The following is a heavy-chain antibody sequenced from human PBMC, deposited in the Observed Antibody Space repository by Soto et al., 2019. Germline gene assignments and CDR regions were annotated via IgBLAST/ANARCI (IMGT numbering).Heavy chain of an antibody. D-gene: IGHD1-1*01. V-gene: IGHV4-59*11. Sequence: LSLTCTVSGGSISSHYWSWVRQPPGKGLEWIGYIYYSGSTNYNPSLKSRVTISVDPSKNQFSLKLTSVTAADTAVYYCASWNDMGYWGQGTLVTVSS. J-gene: IGHJ4*02. CDR3: ASWNDMGY. CDR2: IYYSGST. CDR1: GGSISSHY.